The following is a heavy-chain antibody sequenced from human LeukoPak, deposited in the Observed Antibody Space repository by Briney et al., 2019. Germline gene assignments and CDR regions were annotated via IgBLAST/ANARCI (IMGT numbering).Heavy chain of an antibody. V-gene: IGHV3-23*01. CDR3: AKWGDYDVLTGYYVSDY. J-gene: IGHJ4*02. Sequence: LPGGSLRLSCAASGFTLSNYAMSWVRQAPGKGREWVSAITGSGGKTYYADCVKGRFTISSDNSKNTVFLQMNSLRAEDTAVYYCAKWGDYDVLTGYYVSDYWGQGTLVTVSS. D-gene: IGHD3-9*01. CDR1: GFTLSNYA. CDR2: ITGSGGKT.